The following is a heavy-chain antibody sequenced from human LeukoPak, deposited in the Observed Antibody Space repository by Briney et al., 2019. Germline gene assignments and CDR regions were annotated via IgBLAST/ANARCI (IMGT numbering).Heavy chain of an antibody. CDR2: ISAYNGNT. J-gene: IGHJ4*02. CDR3: ASSSLSGSYLYYFDY. D-gene: IGHD1-26*01. Sequence: ASVKVSCKASGYTFTSYGISWVRQAPGQGLEWMGWISAYNGNTNYAQKFQGRVTITADKSTSTAYMELSSLRSEDTAVYYCASSSLSGSYLYYFDYWGQGTLVTVSS. CDR1: GYTFTSYG. V-gene: IGHV1-18*01.